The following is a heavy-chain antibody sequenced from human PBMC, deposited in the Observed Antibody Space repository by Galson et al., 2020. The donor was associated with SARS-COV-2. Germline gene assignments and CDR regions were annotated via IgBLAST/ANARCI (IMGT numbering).Heavy chain of an antibody. CDR2: IKWHNNK. J-gene: IGHJ3*02. Sequence: ESGPTLVNPTHTLTLTCTFSDFPLSSRGMCVSWIRQPPRKALEWLARIKWHNNKYYNTSLKTRLTISKDTSKNQVVLTMTNMDPVDTATYFCARLVSRTVAESGRRGALDIWGQGTSVTVSS. D-gene: IGHD6-19*01. V-gene: IGHV2-70*11. CDR3: ARLVSRTVAESGRRGALDI. CDR1: DFPLSSRGMC.